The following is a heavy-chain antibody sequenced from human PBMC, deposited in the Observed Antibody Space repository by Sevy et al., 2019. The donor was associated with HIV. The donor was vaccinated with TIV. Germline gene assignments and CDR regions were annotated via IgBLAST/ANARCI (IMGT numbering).Heavy chain of an antibody. V-gene: IGHV1-69*13. D-gene: IGHD2-21*02. CDR3: ARLYPCGGACYYFDY. CDR2: IIASAGNA. J-gene: IGHJ4*02. CDR1: GGTFSTYI. Sequence: ASVKVSYKASGGTFSTYIISWVRQAPGQGLEWMGGIIASAGNANYAQNFQGRVTFTADESTSTAYMQMSSLRSEDTAIYYCARLYPCGGACYYFDYWGQGTLVTVSS.